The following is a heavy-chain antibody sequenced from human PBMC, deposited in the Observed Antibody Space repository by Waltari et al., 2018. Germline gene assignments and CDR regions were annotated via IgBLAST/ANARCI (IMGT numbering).Heavy chain of an antibody. CDR3: ARGAPEYCTGSGCYPGLDV. CDR1: GFTFSDYA. D-gene: IGHD2-8*02. Sequence: EVQLVESGGGLVQPGGSLRLSCAASGFTFSDYAMDWVRQAPGKGLEWVGFIRSKAYGGTSEYSASVKGRFTISRDDSKNTAYLQMSSLKTEDTAVYYCARGAPEYCTGSGCYPGLDVWGRGVLVTVSS. V-gene: IGHV3-49*04. CDR2: IRSKAYGGTS. J-gene: IGHJ4*02.